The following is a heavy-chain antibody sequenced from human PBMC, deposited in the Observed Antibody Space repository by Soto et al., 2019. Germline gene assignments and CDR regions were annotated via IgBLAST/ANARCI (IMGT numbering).Heavy chain of an antibody. J-gene: IGHJ6*02. D-gene: IGHD1-1*01. V-gene: IGHV4-59*08. CDR2: VYNTGGT. CDR1: SGPSSSHN. CDR3: VRQGIGNLHGLVDV. Sequence: QVHPQQSGPGLVKPSETLSLTCTVSSGPSSSHNWGWIRQSPGRGLEWIGYVYNTGGTSYNPSLKSRVTISADTSANHISLTLSSVTAADTAIYYCVRQGIGNLHGLVDVWGQGTTVSVSS.